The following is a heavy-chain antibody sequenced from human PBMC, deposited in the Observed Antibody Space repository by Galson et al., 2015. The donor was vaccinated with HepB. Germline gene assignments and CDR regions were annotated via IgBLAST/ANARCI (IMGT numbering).Heavy chain of an antibody. D-gene: IGHD5-12*01. CDR3: ARMPGYSGYVPFSADFDY. CDR1: GGTFSSYT. Sequence: SVKVSCKASGGTFSSYTISWVRQAPGQGLEWMGGIIPIFGTANYAQKFQGRVTITADESTSTAYMELSSLRSEDTAVYYCARMPGYSGYVPFSADFDYWGQGTLVTVSS. J-gene: IGHJ4*02. CDR2: IIPIFGTA. V-gene: IGHV1-69*13.